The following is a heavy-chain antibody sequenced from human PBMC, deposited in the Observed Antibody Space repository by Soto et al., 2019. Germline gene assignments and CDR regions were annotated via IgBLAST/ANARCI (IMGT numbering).Heavy chain of an antibody. Sequence: QVQLQESGPGLVKPSETLSLTCTVSGGSISNYYWARIRQPAGKGLEWIGRIYTSGSANYNPSLKSRVTMSVDTSKNQFSLKLGSVTAADTAVYYCARDETVLGFDYWGQGTLVTVSS. V-gene: IGHV4-4*07. CDR1: GGSISNYY. CDR3: ARDETVLGFDY. CDR2: IYTSGSA. D-gene: IGHD2-15*01. J-gene: IGHJ4*02.